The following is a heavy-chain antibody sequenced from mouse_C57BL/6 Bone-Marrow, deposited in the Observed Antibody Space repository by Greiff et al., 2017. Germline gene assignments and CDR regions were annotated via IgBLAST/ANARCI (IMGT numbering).Heavy chain of an antibody. Sequence: QVQLQQSGPGLVQPSQSLSITCTVSGFSLTSYGVHWVRQSPGKGLEWLGVIWGGGSTDYNAAFISRLSISKDNSKSQVFFKMNSLQADDTAIYYCARGGYSDMDYWGQGTSVTVSS. CDR2: IWGGGST. V-gene: IGHV2-2*01. CDR1: GFSLTSYG. CDR3: ARGGYSDMDY. J-gene: IGHJ4*01.